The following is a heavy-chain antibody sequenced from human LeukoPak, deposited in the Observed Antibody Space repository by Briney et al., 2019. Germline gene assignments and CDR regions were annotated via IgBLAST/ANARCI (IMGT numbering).Heavy chain of an antibody. CDR3: ARCPWLRDGQGAYYFDY. J-gene: IGHJ4*02. CDR1: GYTFTSYD. D-gene: IGHD5-12*01. Sequence: ASVKVSCKASGYTFTSYDINWVRQATGQGLEWMGWMNPNSGNTGYAQKFQGRVTMTRNTSISTAYMELSSLRSEDTAVYYCARCPWLRDGQGAYYFDYWGQGTLVTVSS. CDR2: MNPNSGNT. V-gene: IGHV1-8*01.